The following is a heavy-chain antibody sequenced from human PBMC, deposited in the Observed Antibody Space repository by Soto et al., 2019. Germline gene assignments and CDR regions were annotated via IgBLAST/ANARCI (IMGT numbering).Heavy chain of an antibody. V-gene: IGHV5-10-1*01. CDR3: ARPLSSWDNVYGMDV. D-gene: IGHD6-13*01. Sequence: GESLKISCKASGYSFTSYWISWVRQMPGKGLEWMGRIDPSDSYTNYSPSFQGHVTISADKSISTAYLQWSSLKASDTAMYYCARPLSSWDNVYGMDVWGQGTTVTVSS. CDR1: GYSFTSYW. J-gene: IGHJ6*02. CDR2: IDPSDSYT.